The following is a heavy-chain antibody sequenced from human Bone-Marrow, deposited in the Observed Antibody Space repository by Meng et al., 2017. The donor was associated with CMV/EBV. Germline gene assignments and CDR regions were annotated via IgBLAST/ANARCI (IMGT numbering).Heavy chain of an antibody. J-gene: IGHJ2*01. Sequence: FRSYCMHWVRQAPGKGLEWVAFIRYDGSNKYYADSVKGRFTISRDNSKNTLYLQMNSLRAEDTAVYYCAKDGIAVAGTIGTDWYFDLWGRGTLVTVSS. CDR2: IRYDGSNK. D-gene: IGHD6-19*01. CDR1: FRSYC. V-gene: IGHV3-30*02. CDR3: AKDGIAVAGTIGTDWYFDL.